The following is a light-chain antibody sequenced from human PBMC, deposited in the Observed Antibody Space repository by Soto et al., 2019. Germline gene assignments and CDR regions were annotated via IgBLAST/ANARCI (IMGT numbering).Light chain of an antibody. CDR3: AAWDDSLSGLV. CDR2: RNT. J-gene: IGLJ1*01. Sequence: QLVLTQPPSASGTPGQRVTISCSGSSSNIGSNYVYWYQQLPGTAPKLLIYRNTQRPSGVPDRFSASKSGTSASLAISGLRSEDETDYYCAAWDDSLSGLVFGTGTQLTVL. CDR1: SSNIGSNY. V-gene: IGLV1-47*01.